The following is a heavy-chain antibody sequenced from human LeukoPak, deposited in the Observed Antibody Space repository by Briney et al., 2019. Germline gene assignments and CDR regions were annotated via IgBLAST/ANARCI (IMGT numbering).Heavy chain of an antibody. Sequence: ASVKVSCKASGYTFTGYYMHWLRQAPGQGLEWMGWINPNSGGTNYAQKFQGRVTMTRDTSISTAYMELSRLRSDDTAVYYCARGDSSGWYLVDYWGQGTLVTVSS. CDR2: INPNSGGT. CDR3: ARGDSSGWYLVDY. V-gene: IGHV1-2*02. D-gene: IGHD6-19*01. J-gene: IGHJ4*02. CDR1: GYTFTGYY.